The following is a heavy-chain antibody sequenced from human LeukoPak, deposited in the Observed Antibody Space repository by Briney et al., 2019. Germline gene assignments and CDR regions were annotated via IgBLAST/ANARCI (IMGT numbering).Heavy chain of an antibody. V-gene: IGHV3-74*01. J-gene: IGHJ6*02. CDR3: AKDTARLYYYYGMDV. CDR2: INSDGSST. Sequence: GGSLRLSCAASGFTFSSYWMHWVRQAPGKGLVWVSRINSDGSSTSYADSVKGRFTISRDNAKNSLYLQMNSLRAEDTALYYCAKDTARLYYYYGMDVWGQGTTVTVSS. CDR1: GFTFSSYW. D-gene: IGHD6-6*01.